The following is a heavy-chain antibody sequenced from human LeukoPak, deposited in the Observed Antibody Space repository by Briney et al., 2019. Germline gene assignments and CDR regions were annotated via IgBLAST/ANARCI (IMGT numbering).Heavy chain of an antibody. CDR2: INPNSGDT. CDR1: GYTFTGYY. D-gene: IGHD3-22*01. J-gene: IGHJ3*02. Sequence: ASVKVSCKASGYTFTGYYMHWVRQAPGQGLEWMGRINPNSGDTNYAQKFQGRVTMTRDTSISTAYMEVSRLRSDDTAVYYCARGDYYDSSGYYTDAFDIWGQGTMVTVSS. CDR3: ARGDYYDSSGYYTDAFDI. V-gene: IGHV1-2*06.